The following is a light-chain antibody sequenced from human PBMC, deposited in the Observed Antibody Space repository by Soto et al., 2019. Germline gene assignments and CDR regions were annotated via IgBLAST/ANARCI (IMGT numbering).Light chain of an antibody. Sequence: EIVLTQSPGTLSLSPGERATLSCRASQSVSSSYLAWYQQKSGQAPRLLIYGASSRATGIPDRFSGSGSGTDFTLTISRLESEDFAVYYCQQYGSSSITFGQGTRLEIK. J-gene: IGKJ5*01. CDR3: QQYGSSSIT. V-gene: IGKV3-20*01. CDR1: QSVSSSY. CDR2: GAS.